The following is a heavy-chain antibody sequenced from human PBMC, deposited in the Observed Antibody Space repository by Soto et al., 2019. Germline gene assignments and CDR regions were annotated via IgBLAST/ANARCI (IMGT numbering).Heavy chain of an antibody. CDR1: GGSVSGGSYC. CDR3: ARVPLTAYFDL. V-gene: IGHV4-61*01. CDR2: GYNSGST. D-gene: IGHD3-9*01. J-gene: IGHJ2*01. Sequence: QGQLQESGPGLVKHSETLSLTCTVSGGSVSGGSYCWSWIRQPPGKGLECIGYGYNSGSTTYTPTLMSRVTISVDKSKNQFSLGLGSMTAADTAVYYCARVPLTAYFDLWGRGTLVTVSS.